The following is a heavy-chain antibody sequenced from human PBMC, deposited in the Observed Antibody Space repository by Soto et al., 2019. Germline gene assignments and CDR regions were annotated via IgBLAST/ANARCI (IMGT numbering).Heavy chain of an antibody. Sequence: EVPLVESGGGLIQPGGSLRLSCAASGFTVSSNYMSWVRQAPGKGLEWVSVIYSGGSTYYADSVKGRFTISRDNSKSTLYLQMTSLSAEDTAVYYCARDRVESGYPEYFQHWGQGTVVTVSS. CDR2: IYSGGST. D-gene: IGHD3-22*01. V-gene: IGHV3-53*01. CDR1: GFTVSSNY. J-gene: IGHJ1*01. CDR3: ARDRVESGYPEYFQH.